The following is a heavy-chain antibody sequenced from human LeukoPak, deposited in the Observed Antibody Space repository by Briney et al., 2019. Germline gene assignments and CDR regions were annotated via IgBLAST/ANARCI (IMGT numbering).Heavy chain of an antibody. J-gene: IGHJ5*02. CDR2: TYYSGST. Sequence: SETLSLTCTVSGGSLSTYYWNWIRQPPGKGLEWIGYTYYSGSTNYSPSLKSRVTISVDKSKNQSSLKLSSVTAADTAVYYCARRQWLVRYNWFDPWGQGTLVTVSS. CDR3: ARRQWLVRYNWFDP. V-gene: IGHV4-59*12. D-gene: IGHD6-19*01. CDR1: GGSLSTYY.